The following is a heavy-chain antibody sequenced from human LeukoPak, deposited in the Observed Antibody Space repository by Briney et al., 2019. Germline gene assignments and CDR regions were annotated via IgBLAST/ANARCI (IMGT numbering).Heavy chain of an antibody. D-gene: IGHD3-10*01. CDR1: GGSVSADY. V-gene: IGHV4-59*08. J-gene: IGHJ3*02. CDR2: IYYVGVA. Sequence: SETLSLTCTVSGGSVSADYWGWIRQPPGEGLEVIGYIYYVGVANYNPSLRSRVTISVDMSTNKISLNLSSVTAADTAMYYCARRLPTASGSHDPFDIWGQGTMVTVSS. CDR3: ARRLPTASGSHDPFDI.